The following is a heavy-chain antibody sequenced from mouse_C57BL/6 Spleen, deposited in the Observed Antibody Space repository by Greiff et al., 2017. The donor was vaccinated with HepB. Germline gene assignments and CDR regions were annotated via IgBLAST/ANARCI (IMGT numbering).Heavy chain of an antibody. J-gene: IGHJ2*01. CDR2: IDPEDGDT. CDR1: GFNIKDYY. CDR3: TTPITTVVYFFGY. V-gene: IGHV14-1*01. D-gene: IGHD1-1*01. Sequence: EVQLQQSGAELVRPGASVKLSCTASGFNIKDYYMHWVKQRPEQGLEWIGRIDPEDGDTEYAPKFQGKATMTADTTSNSAYLQLSSLTSEDTVVYYCTTPITTVVYFFGYWGQGTTLTVSS.